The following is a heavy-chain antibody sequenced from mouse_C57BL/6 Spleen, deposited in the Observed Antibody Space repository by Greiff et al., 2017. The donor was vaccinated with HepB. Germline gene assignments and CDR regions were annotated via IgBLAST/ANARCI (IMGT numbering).Heavy chain of an antibody. CDR3: ARKGYDYDVRFAY. CDR1: GYTFTDYY. D-gene: IGHD2-4*01. J-gene: IGHJ3*01. V-gene: IGHV1-26*01. Sequence: EVQLQQSGPELVKPGASVKISCKASGYTFTDYYMNWVKQSHGKSLEWIGDINPNNGGTSYNQKFKGKATLTVDKSSSTAYMELRSLTSEDSAFYYCARKGYDYDVRFAYWGQGTLVTVSA. CDR2: INPNNGGT.